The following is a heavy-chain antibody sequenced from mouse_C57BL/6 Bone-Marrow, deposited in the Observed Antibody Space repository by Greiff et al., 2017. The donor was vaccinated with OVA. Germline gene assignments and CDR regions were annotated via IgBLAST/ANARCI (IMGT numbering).Heavy chain of an antibody. CDR2: ISSGSSTI. Sequence: EVKLVESGGGLVKPGGSLKLSCAASGFTFSDYGMHWVRQAPEKGLAWVAYISSGSSTIYYADIVKGRFTISRDNAKNTLFLQRTSLWAEDTAMYYCARINYWYFDVWGTGTTVTVSS. V-gene: IGHV5-17*01. CDR3: ARINYWYFDV. CDR1: GFTFSDYG. J-gene: IGHJ1*03.